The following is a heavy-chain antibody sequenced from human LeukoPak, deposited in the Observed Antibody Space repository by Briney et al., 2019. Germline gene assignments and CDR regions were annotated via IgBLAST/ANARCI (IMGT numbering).Heavy chain of an antibody. D-gene: IGHD5-18*01. J-gene: IGHJ3*02. CDR2: INHSGST. Sequence: SETLSLTCAVYGGSFSGYYWSWIRQPPGKGLEWIGEINHSGSTNYNPSLKSRVTISVDTSKNQFSLKLSSVTAADTAVYYCARDMLGYSYGSQAFDIWGQGTMVTVSS. CDR3: ARDMLGYSYGSQAFDI. V-gene: IGHV4-34*01. CDR1: GGSFSGYY.